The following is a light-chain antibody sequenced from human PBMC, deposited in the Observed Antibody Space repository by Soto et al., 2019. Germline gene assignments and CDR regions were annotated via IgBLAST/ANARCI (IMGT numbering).Light chain of an antibody. CDR3: QKYNSAPSIT. Sequence: SPSSLSASLGDRVTITCRASQGISNYLAWYQQKPGKVPKLLIYAASTLQSGVPSRFSGSGSGTDFTLTISSLQPEDVATYYCQKYNSAPSITFGQGTRLEIK. V-gene: IGKV1-27*01. CDR2: AAS. J-gene: IGKJ5*01. CDR1: QGISNY.